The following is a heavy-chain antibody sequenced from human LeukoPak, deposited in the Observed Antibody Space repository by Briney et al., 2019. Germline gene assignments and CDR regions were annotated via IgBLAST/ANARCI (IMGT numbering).Heavy chain of an antibody. CDR1: GGSTSSYY. CDR2: IYTSGST. Sequence: PSETLSLTCTVSGGSTSSYYWSWIRQPPGKGLEWIGYIYTSGSTNYNPSLRSRVTISVDTSKNQFSLKLSSVTAADTAVYYCASTPVYCSGGSCINDAFDIWGKGQWSPSLQ. D-gene: IGHD2-15*01. V-gene: IGHV4-4*09. J-gene: IGHJ3*02. CDR3: ASTPVYCSGGSCINDAFDI.